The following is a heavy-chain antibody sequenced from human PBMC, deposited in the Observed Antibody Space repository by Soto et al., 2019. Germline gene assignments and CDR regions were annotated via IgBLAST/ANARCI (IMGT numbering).Heavy chain of an antibody. V-gene: IGHV1-8*01. J-gene: IGHJ5*02. CDR1: GYAFTNND. CDR3: ARMASFGSLNWFDP. CDR2: MNPGSGDT. D-gene: IGHD5-18*01. Sequence: ASVKVSCKASGYAFTNNDVTWVRQATGQGLEWMGWMNPGSGDTGYAQKFQGRVTMTRDISIATAYMELSSLRSEDTAIYYCARMASFGSLNWFDPWGQGTLVTV.